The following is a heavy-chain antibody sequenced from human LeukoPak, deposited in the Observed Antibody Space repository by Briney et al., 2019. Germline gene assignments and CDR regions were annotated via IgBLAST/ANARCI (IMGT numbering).Heavy chain of an antibody. D-gene: IGHD2-21*01. Sequence: SETLSLTCAVYGGSFSHYYWSWIRQPPGKGLEWIGEINHSGSTNYNPSLKSRVTISVDTSKNQFSLKLSSVTAADTAVYYCARGLLYYYYYMDVWGKGTTVTVSS. V-gene: IGHV4-34*01. J-gene: IGHJ6*03. CDR1: GGSFSHYY. CDR2: INHSGST. CDR3: ARGLLYYYYYMDV.